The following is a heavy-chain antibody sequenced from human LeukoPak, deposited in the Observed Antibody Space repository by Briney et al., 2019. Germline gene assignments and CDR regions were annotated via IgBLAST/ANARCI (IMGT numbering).Heavy chain of an antibody. CDR2: IYYSGST. D-gene: IGHD3-16*01. V-gene: IGHV4-39*01. CDR3: ARGLWVNFRLNWFDP. Sequence: SETLSLTCTVSGGSISSSSYYWGWIRQPPGKGLEWIGSIYYSGSTYYNPSLKSRVTISVDTSKNQFSLKLSSVTAADTAVYYCARGLWVNFRLNWFDPWGQGTLVTVSS. J-gene: IGHJ5*02. CDR1: GGSISSSSYY.